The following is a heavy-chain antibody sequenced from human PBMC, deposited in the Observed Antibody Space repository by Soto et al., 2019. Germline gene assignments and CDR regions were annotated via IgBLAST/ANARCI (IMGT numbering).Heavy chain of an antibody. CDR2: ISPDDGNT. CDR3: ARVEAPFGESLH. J-gene: IGHJ4*02. Sequence: ASVKVSCKTCGYTFSSYTIAWVRQAPGQGLEWLGWISPDDGNTEYEQKFQGRVTMTADTLTNNAYMELRSLKYDDTAVYYCARVEAPFGESLHWGQGTPVTVSS. D-gene: IGHD3-10*01. CDR1: GYTFSSYT. V-gene: IGHV1-18*01.